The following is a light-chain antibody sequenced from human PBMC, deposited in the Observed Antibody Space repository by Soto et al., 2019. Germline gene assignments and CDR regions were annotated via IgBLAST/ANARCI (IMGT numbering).Light chain of an antibody. CDR2: YAS. CDR1: QIISSC. Sequence: IQLSHSPSSLAASVVGRVPITCRASQIISSCLDWYQQKPGKDTNLLIYYASRLQSGVPSRFSGSGGGTDFTLSSSSLQPEELATYYGQQSDMDTITVGQGT. CDR3: QQSDMDTIT. V-gene: IGKV1-39*01. J-gene: IGKJ5*01.